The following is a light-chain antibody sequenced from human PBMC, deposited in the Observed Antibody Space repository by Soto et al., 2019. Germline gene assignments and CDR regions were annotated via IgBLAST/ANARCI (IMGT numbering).Light chain of an antibody. CDR2: GAS. V-gene: IGKV3-20*01. Sequence: EIVLTQSPCTLSLSPGERATLSCRASQSVSNNYLAWYQQKPGQAPRLLIYGASNRATGIPDRFSGSGSGTDFTLTISRLEPEDFAVYYCQQYGSSGTFAQGTMVDI. CDR1: QSVSNNY. J-gene: IGKJ1*01. CDR3: QQYGSSGT.